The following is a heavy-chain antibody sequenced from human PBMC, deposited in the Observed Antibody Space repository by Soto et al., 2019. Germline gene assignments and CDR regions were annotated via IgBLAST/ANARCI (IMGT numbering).Heavy chain of an antibody. CDR1: GFAFSDYP. V-gene: IGHV3-23*01. Sequence: EVHLLESGGGVVQPGKSLKISCATSGFAFSDYPMTWVRQPPGQGLEWVSGISASGEKPYYADSVKGRFTISRDNSKNTLSLRMNRLRVEDTGIYYCAKLEWLEFGGDYWGQGTLVTVSS. D-gene: IGHD6-19*01. CDR2: ISASGEKP. CDR3: AKLEWLEFGGDY. J-gene: IGHJ4*02.